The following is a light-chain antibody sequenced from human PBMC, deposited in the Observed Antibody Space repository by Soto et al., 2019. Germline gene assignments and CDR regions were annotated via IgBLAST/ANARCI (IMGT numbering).Light chain of an antibody. CDR2: AAS. CDR1: QASGND. Sequence: DIQMTQSPSSLSASVGDSVTITCRASQASGNDLGWYQQKPGKAPKRLIYAASSLQGGVPSRFTGRGSGTEFTLTMSSLQPEDFATYYCFQYKGYPYTFGRGTRLEIK. CDR3: FQYKGYPYT. J-gene: IGKJ2*01. V-gene: IGKV1-17*01.